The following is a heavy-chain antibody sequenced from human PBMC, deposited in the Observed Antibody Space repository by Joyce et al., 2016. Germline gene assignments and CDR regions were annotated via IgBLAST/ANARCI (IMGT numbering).Heavy chain of an antibody. D-gene: IGHD3-22*01. CDR3: ARDGTLVYTFESSGYPGQMRHFDI. V-gene: IGHV4-31*03. Sequence: QVQLEESGPGLVKPSQTLSLTCTISGGSISSGEHYWSWIRQVPGKGLEWIGYFFYTGNTDYNPSLKSRVTISGDKSKNQFSLELRSVTAADTAMYYCARDGTLVYTFESSGYPGQMRHFDIWGRGTLVTVSS. CDR1: GGSISSGEHY. CDR2: FFYTGNT. J-gene: IGHJ2*01.